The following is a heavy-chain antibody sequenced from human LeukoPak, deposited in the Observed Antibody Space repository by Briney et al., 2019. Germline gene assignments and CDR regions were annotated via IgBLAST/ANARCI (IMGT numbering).Heavy chain of an antibody. J-gene: IGHJ4*02. CDR2: IKQDGSEK. Sequence: GGSLRLSCAASGFTFSNYWMIWVRQAPGKGLEWVANIKQDGSEKYYVDSVKGRFTISRDNAKNSLLLQMNSLRAEDTAVYYCARASGSSTIPTKYWGQGTLVTVSS. CDR1: GFTFSNYW. V-gene: IGHV3-7*03. CDR3: ARASGSSTIPTKY. D-gene: IGHD3-9*01.